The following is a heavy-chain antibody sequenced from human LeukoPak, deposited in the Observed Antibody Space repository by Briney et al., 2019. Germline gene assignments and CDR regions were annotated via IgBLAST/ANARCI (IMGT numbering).Heavy chain of an antibody. Sequence: PGGSLRLSCAASGFTFSTYNMNWVRQTPGKGLEWVSRINSDGSSTNYADSVKGRFTISRDNAKNSLYLQMNSLRAEDMALYYCAKDMGSSGYSHFDYWGQGTLVTVSS. V-gene: IGHV3-74*01. CDR2: INSDGSST. CDR3: AKDMGSSGYSHFDY. J-gene: IGHJ4*02. CDR1: GFTFSTYN. D-gene: IGHD3-22*01.